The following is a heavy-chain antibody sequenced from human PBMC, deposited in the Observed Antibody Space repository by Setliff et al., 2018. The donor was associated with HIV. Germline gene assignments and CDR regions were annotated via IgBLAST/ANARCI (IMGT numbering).Heavy chain of an antibody. CDR1: GFTVSSNY. CDR3: ARDQLAMVRRNGMDV. V-gene: IGHV3-66*02. D-gene: IGHD3-10*01. Sequence: GGSLRLSCAASGFTVSSNYMSWVRQAPEKGLEWVSLIYSEGSTYYADSVKGRFTISRDNSKNTLYVQMNSLRVEDTAVYYCARDQLAMVRRNGMDVWGQGTTVTVSS. J-gene: IGHJ6*02. CDR2: IYSEGST.